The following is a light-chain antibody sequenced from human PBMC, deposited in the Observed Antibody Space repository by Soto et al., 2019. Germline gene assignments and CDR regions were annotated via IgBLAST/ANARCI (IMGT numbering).Light chain of an antibody. CDR1: QSLIHTDGKSY. CDR2: EVS. CDR3: MQSIQLPRT. V-gene: IGKV2D-29*02. J-gene: IGKJ4*02. Sequence: EIVMTQTPVSLSVTLGQPASMSCKSSQSLIHTDGKSYVYWYLQRPGRSPQVLLYEVSNRFSGVPDRFSGSGSGTEFTLTISRVEAEDVGIYYCMQSIQLPRTFGRGTKVEI.